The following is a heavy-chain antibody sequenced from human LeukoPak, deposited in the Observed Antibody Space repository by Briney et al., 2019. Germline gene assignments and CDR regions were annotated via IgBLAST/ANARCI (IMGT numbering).Heavy chain of an antibody. V-gene: IGHV3-7*01. D-gene: IGHD1-14*01. J-gene: IGHJ4*02. CDR2: IKQDGSEK. CDR3: ARDWSRYSY. CDR1: GFTFSSYW. Sequence: GSLRLSCTASGFTFSSYWMTWVRQAPGKGLEWVVNIKQDGSEKYYVDSVKGRFTISRDNAKNSLYLQMNSLRAEDTSMYYCARDWSRYSYWGQGTLVTVSS.